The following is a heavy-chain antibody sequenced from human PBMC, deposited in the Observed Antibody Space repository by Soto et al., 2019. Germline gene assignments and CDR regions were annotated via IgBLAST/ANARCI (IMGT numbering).Heavy chain of an antibody. CDR2: IYYSGST. Sequence: PSETLSLTCTVSGGSISSSSYYWGWIRQPPGKGLEWIGSIYYSGSTYYNPSLKSRVTISVDTSKNQFSLKLSSVTAADTAVYYCARHPAVVPAAPINWFDPWGQGTLVTVSS. CDR1: GGSISSSSYY. V-gene: IGHV4-39*01. CDR3: ARHPAVVPAAPINWFDP. D-gene: IGHD2-2*01. J-gene: IGHJ5*02.